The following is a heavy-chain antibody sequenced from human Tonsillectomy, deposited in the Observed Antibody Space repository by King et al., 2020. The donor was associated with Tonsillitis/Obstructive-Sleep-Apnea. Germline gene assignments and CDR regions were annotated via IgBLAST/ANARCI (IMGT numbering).Heavy chain of an antibody. CDR2: IDWDDDK. J-gene: IGHJ4*02. V-gene: IGHV2-70*11. D-gene: IGHD6-6*01. CDR3: ARSMTYRSSSGWEFDS. CDR1: GFSLSTSGMC. Sequence: VTLKESGPALVKPTQTLTLTCTFSGFSLSTSGMCVSWIRQPPGKALEWLARIDWDDDKYYNTSLKTRLTISKDTSKNQVFLTMTNMDPVDTATYYCARSMTYRSSSGWEFDSWGQGTLVTVSS.